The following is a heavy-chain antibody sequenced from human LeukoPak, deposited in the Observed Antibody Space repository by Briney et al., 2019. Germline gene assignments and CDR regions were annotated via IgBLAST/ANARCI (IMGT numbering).Heavy chain of an antibody. J-gene: IGHJ4*03. CDR3: ARWVRGSGTLCLDL. CDR2: IRQDGGEK. Sequence: GGSLRLSCVVSGFTLSSYWMSWVRQAPGEGLEWVANIRQDGGEKYYVDSVKGRFTISRDNAKNSLYLQMNRLRVEDTAVYYCARWVRGSGTLCLDLLGQGTL. CDR1: GFTLSSYW. D-gene: IGHD3-10*01. V-gene: IGHV3-7*01.